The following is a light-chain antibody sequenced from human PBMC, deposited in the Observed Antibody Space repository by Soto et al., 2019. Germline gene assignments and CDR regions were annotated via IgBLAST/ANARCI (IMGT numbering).Light chain of an antibody. CDR2: DAS. J-gene: IGKJ1*01. Sequence: IQLTQSPSSLSASVGDRVTITCRASQGISSYLGWYQQKPGKAPNLLIYDASTLHSGVPSRFSGSGSGTDFTLTISSLQPDDVATYYCQQSYSTCSFGQGTKVDI. V-gene: IGKV1-39*01. CDR1: QGISSY. CDR3: QQSYSTCS.